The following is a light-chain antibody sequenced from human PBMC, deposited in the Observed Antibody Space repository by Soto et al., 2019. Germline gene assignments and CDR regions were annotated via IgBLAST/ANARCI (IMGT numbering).Light chain of an antibody. V-gene: IGLV7-46*01. Sequence: AVVTQEPSLTVSPGGTVTLTCGSSTGAVTSGHYPYWFQQKPGQAPRILIYDTSNKHSWTPARFSGSLLGGKAALTLSGAQPEDEADYYCLLSYSGVLYVFGTGTKLTVL. CDR2: DTS. J-gene: IGLJ1*01. CDR1: TGAVTSGHY. CDR3: LLSYSGVLYV.